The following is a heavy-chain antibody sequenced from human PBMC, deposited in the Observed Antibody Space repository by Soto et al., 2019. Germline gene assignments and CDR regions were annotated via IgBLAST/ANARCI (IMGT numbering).Heavy chain of an antibody. Sequence: QVQLVESGGGVVQPGRSLRLSCAASGFTFSSYAMHWVRQAPGKGLEWVAVISYDGSNKYYADSVKGRFTISRDNSKNKRYLQMNSLRAEDTAVYYCARGDGDYPSSDYYYGMVVWGQGTAVTVSS. J-gene: IGHJ6*02. D-gene: IGHD4-17*01. CDR3: ARGDGDYPSSDYYYGMVV. V-gene: IGHV3-30-3*01. CDR2: ISYDGSNK. CDR1: GFTFSSYA.